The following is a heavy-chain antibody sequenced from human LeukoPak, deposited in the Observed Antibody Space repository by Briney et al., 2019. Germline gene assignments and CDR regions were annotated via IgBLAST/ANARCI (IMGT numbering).Heavy chain of an antibody. CDR1: GFPFSSYG. V-gene: IGHV3-33*01. CDR3: AREMLRLNCGGDCYNDY. CDR2: IWYDGSNK. Sequence: GSLRLSCAASGFPFSSYGMHWVRQAPGKGLEWVALIWYDGSNKYYADSVKGRFTISRDNSKNTLYLQMNSLRGEDTAVYYCAREMLRLNCGGDCYNDYWGQGTLVTVSS. D-gene: IGHD2-21*02. J-gene: IGHJ4*02.